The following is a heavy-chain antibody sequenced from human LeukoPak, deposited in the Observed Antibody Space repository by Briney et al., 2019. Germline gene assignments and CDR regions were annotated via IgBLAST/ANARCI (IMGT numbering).Heavy chain of an antibody. CDR2: IYYSGRP. J-gene: IGHJ1*01. CDR3: ARHTDDLGSFQH. V-gene: IGHV4-59*08. D-gene: IGHD1-26*01. Sequence: SETLSLTCTVPGGSISSYYWSWIRQPPGKGLEWIGYIYYSGRPKYHPSLKSRVAISVDTSKNQFSLKLSSVTAADTAVYYCARHTDDLGSFQHWGQGTLVTVSS. CDR1: GGSISSYY.